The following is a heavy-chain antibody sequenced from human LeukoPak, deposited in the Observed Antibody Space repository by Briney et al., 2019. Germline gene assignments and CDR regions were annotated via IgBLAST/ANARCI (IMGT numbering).Heavy chain of an antibody. J-gene: IGHJ5*02. Sequence: SQTLSLTCAISGDSVSSSASWNWIRQSPSRGLEWLGRTYYGSKWSSDYATSVKSRITINADTSKNQFSLQLSSVIPEDTAVYYCARDADSSNEWGPFDPWGQGTLVTVSS. CDR2: TYYGSKWSS. CDR1: GDSVSSSAS. V-gene: IGHV6-1*01. D-gene: IGHD1-1*01. CDR3: ARDADSSNEWGPFDP.